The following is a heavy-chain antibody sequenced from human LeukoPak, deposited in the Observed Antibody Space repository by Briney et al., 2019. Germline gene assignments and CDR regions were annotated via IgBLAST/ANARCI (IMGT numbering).Heavy chain of an antibody. Sequence: GGSLRLSCAASGFTFSRYWVSWVRQAPGQGLEWVSVTYRGEDTHYKESVKGRFSISSDSSKNTLYLQMNSLRAEDTAVYYCARVLEVFSDAFDIWGQGTVVIVSS. CDR2: TYRGEDT. CDR1: GFTFSRYW. CDR3: ARVLEVFSDAFDI. V-gene: IGHV3-53*01. J-gene: IGHJ3*02. D-gene: IGHD3-3*01.